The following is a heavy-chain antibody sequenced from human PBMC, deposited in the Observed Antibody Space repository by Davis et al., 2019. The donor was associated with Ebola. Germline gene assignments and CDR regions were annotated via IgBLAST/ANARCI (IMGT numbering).Heavy chain of an antibody. V-gene: IGHV3-74*01. CDR1: GFTFSSDW. CDR3: ARGASSRPNWFDP. CDR2: INSDGNNI. J-gene: IGHJ5*02. Sequence: GESLKISCAASGFTFSSDWMHWVRQAPGKGLVWVSRINSDGNNIRYADSVKGRFTISRDNAKNTLYLQMNDLRAEDTAVYYCARGASSRPNWFDPWGQGTLVSVSS. D-gene: IGHD6-13*01.